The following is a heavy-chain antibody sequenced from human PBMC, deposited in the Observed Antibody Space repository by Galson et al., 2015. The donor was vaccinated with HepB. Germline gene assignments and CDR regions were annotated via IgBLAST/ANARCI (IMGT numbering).Heavy chain of an antibody. CDR1: GFTFSSYA. CDR3: AKEVLFIAVAGTVFDY. V-gene: IGHV3-23*01. CDR2: ISGSGGST. J-gene: IGHJ4*02. Sequence: SLRLSCAASGFTFSSYAMSWVRQAPGKGLEWVSAISGSGGSTYYADSVKGRFTISRDNSKNTLYLQMNSLRAEDTAVYYCAKEVLFIAVAGTVFDYWGQGTLVTVSS. D-gene: IGHD6-19*01.